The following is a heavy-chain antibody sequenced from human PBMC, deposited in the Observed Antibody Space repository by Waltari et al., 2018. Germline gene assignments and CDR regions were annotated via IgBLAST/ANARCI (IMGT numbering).Heavy chain of an antibody. CDR3: VRHARTTSGGKHFDH. CDR2: MYYRGST. J-gene: IGHJ4*02. CDR1: GDSISSSSYY. D-gene: IGHD2-15*01. V-gene: IGHV4-39*01. Sequence: QLQLQESGPGLVKASETLSLTCTVSGDSISSSSYYWGWVRQPPGKGLEWIGNMYYRGSTYYNPSLKSRVTISGDTSKSQFSLKLSSVTAADTSMYYCVRHARTTSGGKHFDHWGQGMLVTVSP.